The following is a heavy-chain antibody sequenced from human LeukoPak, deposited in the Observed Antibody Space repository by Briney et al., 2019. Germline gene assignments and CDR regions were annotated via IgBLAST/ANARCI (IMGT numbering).Heavy chain of an antibody. J-gene: IGHJ5*02. CDR2: IYTSGST. Sequence: SETLSLTCTVSGDSISSGSYYWSWIRQPAGKGLEWIGRIYTSGSTNNNPPIKSLITISVDTNKNPFSKKLSSVTAAAAAVYYCAREGSLLFFVETHNWFDPCGQGTLVTVSS. V-gene: IGHV4-61*02. CDR1: GDSISSGSYY. CDR3: AREGSLLFFVETHNWFDP. D-gene: IGHD3-3*01.